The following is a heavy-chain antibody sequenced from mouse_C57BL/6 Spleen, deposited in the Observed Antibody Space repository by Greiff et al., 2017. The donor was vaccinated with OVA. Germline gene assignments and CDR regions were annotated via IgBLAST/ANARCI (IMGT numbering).Heavy chain of an antibody. CDR1: GFTFTDYY. D-gene: IGHD1-1*01. CDR3: ARSSFYYGSTDY. J-gene: IGHJ2*01. Sequence: EVKVVESGGGLVQPGGSLSLSCAASGFTFTDYYMSWVRQPPGKALEWLGFIRNKANGYTTEYSASVKGRFTISRDNSQSILYLQMNALRAEDSATYYCARSSFYYGSTDYWGQGTTLTVSS. CDR2: IRNKANGYTT. V-gene: IGHV7-3*01.